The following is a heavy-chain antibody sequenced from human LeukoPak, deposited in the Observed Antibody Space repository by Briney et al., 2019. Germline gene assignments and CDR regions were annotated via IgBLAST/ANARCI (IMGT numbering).Heavy chain of an antibody. V-gene: IGHV3-66*02. CDR3: ATPRRDSWTGYLGDY. Sequence: GGSLRLSCAASGFNVSNNYMNWVRQAPGKGLEWVSLLNSGGTTYYGDCGKGRFTISSDNCEITVYIQINSLRPEDTAMYYCATPRRDSWTGYLGDYWGLGTLLTVSS. CDR1: GFNVSNNY. CDR2: LNSGGTT. J-gene: IGHJ4*02. D-gene: IGHD3/OR15-3a*01.